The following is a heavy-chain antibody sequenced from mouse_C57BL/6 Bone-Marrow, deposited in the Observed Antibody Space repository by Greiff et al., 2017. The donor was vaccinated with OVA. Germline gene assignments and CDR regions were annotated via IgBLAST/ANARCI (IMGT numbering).Heavy chain of an antibody. CDR2: ISSGSSTI. D-gene: IGHD2-5*01. CDR1: GFTFSDYG. Sequence: EVMLVESGGGLVKPGGSLKLSCAASGFTFSDYGMHWVRQAPEKGLEWVAYISSGSSTIYYADTVKGRFTISRDNAKNTLFLQMTSLRSEDTAMYYCATYYSNYVGVFDYWGQGTTLTVSS. J-gene: IGHJ2*01. CDR3: ATYYSNYVGVFDY. V-gene: IGHV5-17*01.